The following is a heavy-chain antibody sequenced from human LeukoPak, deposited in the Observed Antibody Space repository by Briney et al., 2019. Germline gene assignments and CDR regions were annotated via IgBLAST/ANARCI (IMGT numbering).Heavy chain of an antibody. V-gene: IGHV4-39*07. CDR2: IYYSGNT. CDR1: GVSISSSNSY. D-gene: IGHD1-1*01. J-gene: IGHJ5*02. Sequence: SETLSLTCTVSGVSISSSNSYWGWIRQPPGKGLEWIGSIYYSGNTYYNASLKSQVSISIDTSKNQFSLQLSSVTAADTAMYYCARDSGTPGESTWFDPWGQGTLVTVSS. CDR3: ARDSGTPGESTWFDP.